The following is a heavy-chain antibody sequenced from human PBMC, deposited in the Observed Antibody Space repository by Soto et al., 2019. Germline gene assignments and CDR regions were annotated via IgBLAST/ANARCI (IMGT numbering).Heavy chain of an antibody. J-gene: IGHJ5*02. D-gene: IGHD3-10*01. V-gene: IGHV4-59*08. CDR1: GGSVSGDY. CDR2: IHYSGTT. CDR3: AIHRDNNCFDP. Sequence: SETLSLTCTVSGGSVSGDYWSWIRQPPGKGLEWIGYIHYSGTTSYNPSLKSRVTISVDTSKNQFSLTLSSVTAADTAVYYCAIHRDNNCFDPWGRGTLVTVSS.